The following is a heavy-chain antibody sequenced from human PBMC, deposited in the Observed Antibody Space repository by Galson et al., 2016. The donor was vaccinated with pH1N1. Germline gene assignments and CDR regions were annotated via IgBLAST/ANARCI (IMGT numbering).Heavy chain of an antibody. V-gene: IGHV6-1*01. CDR3: ARGRAKGGAGAGSSPYYFDF. CDR1: GDSVSSNSAA. D-gene: IGHD6-13*01. J-gene: IGHJ4*02. Sequence: CAISGDSVSSNSAAWNWIRQSPSRGLEWLGRTYYRSKWYNDYAVSVKSRITINPDTSKNQFSLDLTSVTAADTAVYYCARGRAKGGAGAGSSPYYFDFWGLGTRVTVSS. CDR2: TYYRSKWYN.